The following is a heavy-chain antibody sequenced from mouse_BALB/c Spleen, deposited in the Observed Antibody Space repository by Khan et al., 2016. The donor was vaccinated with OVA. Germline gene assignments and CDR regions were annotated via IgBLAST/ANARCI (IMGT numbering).Heavy chain of an antibody. Sequence: QVQLKESGPGLVAPSQSLSITCTVSGFSLTSYGVSWVRQPPGKGLEWLGVIWGDGSTNYHSPLISSLIISKDNSKSKVFFKLNSLQTDDTATYYCAILTPDYYYIDYWGQGTSVTVSA. V-gene: IGHV2-3*01. CDR2: IWGDGST. CDR3: AILTPDYYYIDY. J-gene: IGHJ4*01. CDR1: GFSLTSYG. D-gene: IGHD1-1*01.